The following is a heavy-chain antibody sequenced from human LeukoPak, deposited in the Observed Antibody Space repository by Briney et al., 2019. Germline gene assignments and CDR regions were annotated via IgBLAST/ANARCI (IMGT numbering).Heavy chain of an antibody. CDR3: ATYPSVLMPLDYYGMDV. D-gene: IGHD2-8*01. CDR1: GFTFSSYG. V-gene: IGHV1-24*01. J-gene: IGHJ6*02. CDR2: FDPEDGET. Sequence: PGGSLRLSCAASGFTFSSYGMHWVRQAPGKGLEWMGGFDPEDGETIYAQKFQGRVTMTEDTSTDTAYMELSSLRSEDTAVYYCATYPSVLMPLDYYGMDVWGQGTTVTVSS.